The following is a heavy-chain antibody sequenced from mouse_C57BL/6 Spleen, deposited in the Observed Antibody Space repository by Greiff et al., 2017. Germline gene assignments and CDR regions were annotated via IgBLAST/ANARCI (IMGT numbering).Heavy chain of an antibody. CDR2: IYWDDDK. D-gene: IGHD2-4*01. J-gene: IGHJ3*01. CDR3: ARIYYDYDDDVACFAY. V-gene: IGHV8-12*01. Sequence: QVTLKVCGPGILQSSQTLSLTCSFSGFSLSTSGMGVSWIRQPSGKGLEWLAHIYWDDDKRYNPSLKSRLTISKDTSRNQVFLKITSVDTADTATYYCARIYYDYDDDVACFAYWGQGTLVTVSA. CDR1: GFSLSTSGMG.